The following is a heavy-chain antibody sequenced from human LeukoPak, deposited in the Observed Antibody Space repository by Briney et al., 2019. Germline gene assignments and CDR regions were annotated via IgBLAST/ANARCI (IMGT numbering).Heavy chain of an antibody. Sequence: SETPSLTCAVYGGSFSGYYWSWLRQPPGKGLEWIGEINHSGSTNYNPSLKSRVTISVDTSKNQFSLTLSSVTAADTAVYYCARERVTGGNCSSTSCYAEQLNWLDPWGQGTLVTVSS. V-gene: IGHV4-34*01. J-gene: IGHJ5*02. CDR3: ARERVTGGNCSSTSCYAEQLNWLDP. CDR1: GGSFSGYY. CDR2: INHSGST. D-gene: IGHD2-2*01.